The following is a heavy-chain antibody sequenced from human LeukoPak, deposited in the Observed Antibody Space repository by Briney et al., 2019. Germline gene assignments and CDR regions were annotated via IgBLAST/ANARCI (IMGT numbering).Heavy chain of an antibody. D-gene: IGHD3-22*01. Sequence: KPSETLSLTCAVYGGSFSGYYWSWIRQPPGKGLEWIGEINHSGSTNYNPSLKSRVTISVDTSKNQFSLKLSSVTAADTAVYYCARSSIYYDSSGYRIWGQGTLVTVSS. CDR3: ARSSIYYDSSGYRI. V-gene: IGHV4-34*01. CDR1: GGSFSGYY. J-gene: IGHJ4*02. CDR2: INHSGST.